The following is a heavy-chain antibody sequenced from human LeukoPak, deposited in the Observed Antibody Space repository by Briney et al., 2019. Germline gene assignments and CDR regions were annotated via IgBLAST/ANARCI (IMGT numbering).Heavy chain of an antibody. CDR1: GYTFTSCD. CDR3: ARGGNIVATNGYYYMDV. Sequence: ASVKVSCKASGYTFTSCDINWVRQATGQGLEWMGWMNPNSGNTGYAQKFQGRVTMTRNTSISTAYMELSSLRSEDTAVYYCARGGNIVATNGYYYMDVWGKGTTVTVSS. D-gene: IGHD5-12*01. CDR2: MNPNSGNT. V-gene: IGHV1-8*01. J-gene: IGHJ6*03.